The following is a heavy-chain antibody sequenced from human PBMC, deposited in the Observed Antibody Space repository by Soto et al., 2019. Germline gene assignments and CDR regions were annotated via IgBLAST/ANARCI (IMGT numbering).Heavy chain of an antibody. V-gene: IGHV3-53*01. D-gene: IGHD6-13*01. J-gene: IGHJ4*02. CDR1: GFTVSSNY. Sequence: GGSLRLSCAASGFTVSSNYMSWVRQAPGKGLEWVSVIYSGGSTYYADSVKGRFTISRDNSKNSLYLQMNSLRAEDTAAYYCATHPGIAAAGDYWGQGTLVTVSS. CDR3: ATHPGIAAAGDY. CDR2: IYSGGST.